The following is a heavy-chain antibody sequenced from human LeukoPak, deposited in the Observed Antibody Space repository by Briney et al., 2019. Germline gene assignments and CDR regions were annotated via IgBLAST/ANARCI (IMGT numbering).Heavy chain of an antibody. D-gene: IGHD6-13*01. J-gene: IGHJ4*02. V-gene: IGHV4-39*07. CDR2: IYYSGST. CDR1: GGSISSSSYY. Sequence: PSETLSLTCTVSGGSISSSSYYWGWIRQPPGKGLEWIGSIYYSGSTYYNPSLKSRVTISVDTSKNQFSLKLSSVTAADTAVYYCASGGRQQLERGKLDYWGQGTLVTVSS. CDR3: ASGGRQQLERGKLDY.